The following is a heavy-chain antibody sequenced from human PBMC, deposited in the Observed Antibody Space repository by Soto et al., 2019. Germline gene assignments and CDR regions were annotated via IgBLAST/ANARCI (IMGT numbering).Heavy chain of an antibody. D-gene: IGHD6-13*01. V-gene: IGHV3-48*01. Sequence: PGGSLRLSCAASGFTFCSYSMNWVRQAPGKGLEWVSYISSSSSTIYYADSVKGRFTISRDNAKNSLYLQMNSLRAEDTAVYYCARDVYSSSWERYFQHWGQGTLVTVSS. CDR2: ISSSSSTI. CDR3: ARDVYSSSWERYFQH. CDR1: GFTFCSYS. J-gene: IGHJ1*01.